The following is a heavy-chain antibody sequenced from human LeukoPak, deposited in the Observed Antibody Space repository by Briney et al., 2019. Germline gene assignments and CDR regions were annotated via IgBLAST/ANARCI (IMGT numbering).Heavy chain of an antibody. CDR1: GGSISSYY. J-gene: IGHJ6*03. Sequence: PSETLSLTCTVSGGSISSYYWSWIRQPAGKGLEWIGRIYTSGSTNYSPSLKSRVTMSVDTSKNQFSLKLSSVTAADTAVYYCARDQEGVVTAIPVVYYYYYYMDVWGKGTTVTVSS. V-gene: IGHV4-4*07. D-gene: IGHD2-21*02. CDR2: IYTSGST. CDR3: ARDQEGVVTAIPVVYYYYYYMDV.